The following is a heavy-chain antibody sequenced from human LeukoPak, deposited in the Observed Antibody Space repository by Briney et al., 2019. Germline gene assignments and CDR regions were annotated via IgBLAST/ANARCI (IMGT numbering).Heavy chain of an antibody. V-gene: IGHV6-1*01. CDR3: VRDRGPMRSGYYYNWFDS. Sequence: SQTLSLTCAISGDSVSSNSAAWNWIRQSPSRGLEWLGRTYYRSKWHNDYAVSAKSRISLNSDTSKNQFSLQLNSVTPEDTAVYYCVRDRGPMRSGYYYNWFDSWGQGILVTVSS. CDR1: GDSVSSNSAA. J-gene: IGHJ5*01. CDR2: TYYRSKWHN. D-gene: IGHD3-22*01.